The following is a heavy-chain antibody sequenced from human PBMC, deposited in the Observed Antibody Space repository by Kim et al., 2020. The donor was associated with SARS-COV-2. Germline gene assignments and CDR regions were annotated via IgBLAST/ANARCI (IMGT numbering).Heavy chain of an antibody. CDR3: AKDHNRHYGGNGGYFDY. Sequence: GGSLRLSCAASGFTFSSYGMHWVRQAPGKGLEWVAVISYDGSNKYYADSVKGRFTISRDNSKNTLYLQMNSLRAEDTAVYYCAKDHNRHYGGNGGYFDYWGQGTLVTVSS. V-gene: IGHV3-30*18. J-gene: IGHJ4*02. CDR2: ISYDGSNK. CDR1: GFTFSSYG. D-gene: IGHD4-17*01.